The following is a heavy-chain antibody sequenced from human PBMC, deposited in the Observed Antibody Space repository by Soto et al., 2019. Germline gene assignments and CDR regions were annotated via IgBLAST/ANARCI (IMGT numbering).Heavy chain of an antibody. Sequence: QVQLVESGGGVVQPGRSLRLSCAASGFTFGNYAMDWVRQAPGKGLEWVSVISYDGSNKYYADSVKGRFTISRDNSKNTLYLQMNRLRPEDTAVYYCARDRVTVVRVNYYYYGMDVWGQGTTVTVSS. D-gene: IGHD2-15*01. J-gene: IGHJ6*02. V-gene: IGHV3-30-3*01. CDR2: ISYDGSNK. CDR1: GFTFGNYA. CDR3: ARDRVTVVRVNYYYYGMDV.